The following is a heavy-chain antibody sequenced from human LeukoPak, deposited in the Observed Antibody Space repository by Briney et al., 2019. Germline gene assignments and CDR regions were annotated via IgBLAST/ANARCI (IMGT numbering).Heavy chain of an antibody. J-gene: IGHJ4*02. CDR3: ATKAALFRGNPFDY. CDR1: GFTFSSNW. V-gene: IGHV3-7*01. CDR2: IKQDGSEK. D-gene: IGHD3-10*01. Sequence: GGSLRLSCVVSGFTFSSNWMSWVRQAPGKGLEWVAHIKQDGSEKNYVDSVRGRFTISRDNTKNSVYLQMDSLRAEDTAVYYCATKAALFRGNPFDYWGQGTLVTVSS.